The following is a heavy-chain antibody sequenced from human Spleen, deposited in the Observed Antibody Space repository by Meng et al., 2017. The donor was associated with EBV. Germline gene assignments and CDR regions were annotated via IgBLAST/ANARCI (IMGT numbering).Heavy chain of an antibody. V-gene: IGHV4-34*01. CDR1: GGSLSGYY. J-gene: IGHJ5*02. CDR2: INHGGGT. Sequence: QVQRQQWGAGLLQPSETLSLTCAVHGGSLSGYYWSWIRQPPGKGLEWIGEINHGGGTSYNPSLKSRVTMSLDTSMNHFSLKLTSVTAADTAVYYCASRGDGIFSNYDWFDLWGQGTLVTASS. D-gene: IGHD4-11*01. CDR3: ASRGDGIFSNYDWFDL.